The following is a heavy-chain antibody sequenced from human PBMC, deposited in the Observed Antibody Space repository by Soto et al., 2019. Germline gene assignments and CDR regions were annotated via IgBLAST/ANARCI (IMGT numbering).Heavy chain of an antibody. Sequence: SETLSLTCTVSGGSISSGGYYWSRIRQHPGKGLEWIGYIYYSGSTYYNPSLKSRATISVDTSKNQFSLKLSSVAAADTAVYYCAGQGGDCSSTSCLDCWGRGTLVTVSS. CDR1: GGSISSGGYY. D-gene: IGHD2-2*01. J-gene: IGHJ4*02. CDR3: AGQGGDCSSTSCLDC. V-gene: IGHV4-31*03. CDR2: IYYSGST.